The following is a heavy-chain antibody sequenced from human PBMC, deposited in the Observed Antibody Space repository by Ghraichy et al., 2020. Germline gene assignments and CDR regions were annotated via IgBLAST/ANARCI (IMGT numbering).Heavy chain of an antibody. V-gene: IGHV3-7*01. J-gene: IGHJ4*01. CDR1: GFTFSNYW. CDR2: IKNDGSEK. Sequence: GGSLRLSCAASGFTFSNYWMSWVRQAPGKGLEWVANIKNDGSEKYYVDSVKGRFTISRDNAKNSLYMQVNSLRAEDTAVYYCARYSTVSTGGSFDYWGHGALVTGSS. D-gene: IGHD4-17*01. CDR3: ARYSTVSTGGSFDY.